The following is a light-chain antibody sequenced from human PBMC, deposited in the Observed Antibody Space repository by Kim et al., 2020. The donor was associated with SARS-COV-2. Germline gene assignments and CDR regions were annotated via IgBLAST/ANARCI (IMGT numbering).Light chain of an antibody. CDR3: TSYTTSFYV. Sequence: QSVLTQPASVSGSPGQSITISCTGSSSDIGDFQYVSWYQQHPDKAPKLLIYDFTDRPSGVSNRFSGSKSGNTASLTISGLLAEDEADYYCTSYTTSFYVFASGTKVTVL. CDR2: DFT. J-gene: IGLJ1*01. CDR1: SSDIGDFQY. V-gene: IGLV2-14*03.